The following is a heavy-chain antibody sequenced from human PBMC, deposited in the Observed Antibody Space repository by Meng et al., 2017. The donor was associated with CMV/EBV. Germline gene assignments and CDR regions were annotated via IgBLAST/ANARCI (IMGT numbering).Heavy chain of an antibody. CDR1: GSTNKNYN. D-gene: IGHD3-16*01. CDR3: AGCRPGGGACDY. CDR2: NHDIGHT. J-gene: IGHJ4*02. V-gene: IGHV4-4*07. Sequence: GQTQKSGPRLMKPSDTLSLYCHVSGSTNKNYNWNWVRQPAGQGLEWIGRNHDIGHTVYNPSLKNRVIVLLIATKNQFSLTLKSVTAADTAAYYYAGCRPGGGACDYWGQGILVTVSS.